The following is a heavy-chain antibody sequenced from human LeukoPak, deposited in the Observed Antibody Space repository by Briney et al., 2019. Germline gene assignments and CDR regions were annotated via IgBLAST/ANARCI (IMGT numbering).Heavy chain of an antibody. CDR2: ISAYNGNT. Sequence: GASVKVSCKASGYIFTSYYMHWVRQAPGQGLEWMGWISAYNGNTNYAQKLQGRVTMTTDTSTSTAYMELRSLRSDDTAVYYCARDKELERRSHKRKFDYWGQGTLVTVSS. D-gene: IGHD1-1*01. J-gene: IGHJ4*02. CDR1: GYIFTSYY. CDR3: ARDKELERRSHKRKFDY. V-gene: IGHV1-18*04.